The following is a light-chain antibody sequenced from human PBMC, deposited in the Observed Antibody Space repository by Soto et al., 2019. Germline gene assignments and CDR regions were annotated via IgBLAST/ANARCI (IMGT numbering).Light chain of an antibody. J-gene: IGKJ1*01. CDR3: QQYNNWPPWT. Sequence: EIVWTQSPGTLSLSPGGRATLSCRSSQSVSSNLAWYQQKPGQAPRLLIYGASTRATGIPARFSGSGSGTEFALTISSLQSEDFAVYYCQQYNNWPPWTFGQGTKVDIK. CDR2: GAS. V-gene: IGKV3-15*01. CDR1: QSVSSN.